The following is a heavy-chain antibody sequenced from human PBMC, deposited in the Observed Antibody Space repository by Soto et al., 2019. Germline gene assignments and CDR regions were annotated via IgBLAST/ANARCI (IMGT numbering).Heavy chain of an antibody. D-gene: IGHD6-19*01. V-gene: IGHV3-23*01. CDR3: AKRDQQC. J-gene: IGHJ4*02. CDR1: GFTFSIYG. CDR2: ISGSGGST. Sequence: EAQVLESGGDLVQSGGSLRLSCAASGFTFSIYGMTWVRQAPGKGLEWVSAISGSGGSTYYADSVKGRFTISRDNSNNTLYLQMNSLRVEDTAVYYCAKRDQQCWGQGTLVPVSS.